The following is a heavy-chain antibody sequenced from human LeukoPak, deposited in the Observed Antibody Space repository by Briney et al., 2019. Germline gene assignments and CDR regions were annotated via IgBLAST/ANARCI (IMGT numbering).Heavy chain of an antibody. CDR3: ARDSDYGGNSPNAFDI. J-gene: IGHJ3*02. Sequence: PGGSLRLSCAASGFTFSSYAMHWVRQAPGKGLEWVAVISYDGSNKYYADSVKGRFTISRDNSKNTLYLQMNSLRAEDTAVYYCARDSDYGGNSPNAFDIWGQGTMVTVSS. CDR2: ISYDGSNK. D-gene: IGHD4-23*01. CDR1: GFTFSSYA. V-gene: IGHV3-30-3*01.